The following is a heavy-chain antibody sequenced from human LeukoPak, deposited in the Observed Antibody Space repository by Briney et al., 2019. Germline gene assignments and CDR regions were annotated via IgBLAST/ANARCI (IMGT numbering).Heavy chain of an antibody. D-gene: IGHD3-3*01. CDR3: ARDYDVGVVNN. CDR1: GFTFSSYS. V-gene: IGHV3-48*01. J-gene: IGHJ4*02. CDR2: ISSSSSTT. Sequence: GGSLRLSCAASGFTFSSYSMNWVRQAPGKGLEWVSYISSSSSTTYYADSVKGRFTISRDNAKNSLYLQMNSLRAEDTAVYYWARDYDVGVVNNWGQGTLVTVSS.